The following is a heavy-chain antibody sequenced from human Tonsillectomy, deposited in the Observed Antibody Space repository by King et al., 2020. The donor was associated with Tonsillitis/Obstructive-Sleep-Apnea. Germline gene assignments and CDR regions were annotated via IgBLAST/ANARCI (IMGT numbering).Heavy chain of an antibody. CDR1: VGSISSSRYY. D-gene: IGHD6-19*01. J-gene: IGHJ4*02. CDR2: IYYRWRT. Sequence: LQLQESGPGLVKPSETLSLTCTVSVGSISSSRYYWGWIRQPPGKGLEWIGSIYYRWRTFYNPSHQSRVTLSVATSKNQFSLKLSSVTAADTAVYYCARHIAVAGTFWYFDYWGQGTLVTVSS. CDR3: ARHIAVAGTFWYFDY. V-gene: IGHV4-39*01.